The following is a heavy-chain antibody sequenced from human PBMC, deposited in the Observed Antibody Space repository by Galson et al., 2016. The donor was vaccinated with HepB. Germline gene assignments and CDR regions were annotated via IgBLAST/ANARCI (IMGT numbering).Heavy chain of an antibody. CDR1: GFTFSNAW. CDR3: RYGMDV. J-gene: IGHJ6*02. V-gene: IGHV3-15*01. Sequence: SLRLSCAASGFTFSNAWMSWVHQAPGKGLEWVGRIKSKTNGGTTDYAAPVKGRFSISRDDSKNTLYLQMNSLKTEDTAVYYCRYGMDVWGQGTTVTVSS. CDR2: IKSKTNGGTT.